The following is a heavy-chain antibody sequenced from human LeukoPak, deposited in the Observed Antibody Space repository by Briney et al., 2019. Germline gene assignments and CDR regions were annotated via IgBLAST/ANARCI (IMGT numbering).Heavy chain of an antibody. D-gene: IGHD6-13*01. J-gene: IGHJ4*02. CDR2: IYSVGST. V-gene: IGHV3-53*01. CDR1: GFRVTGNY. Sequence: GGSLRLSCAASGFRVTGNYMIWVRQAPGTGLEWVSSIYSVGSTYYADSVKGRFTISRDKSKNTLYLQMNSLRVEDTAVYYCARLYTAYSSSWYIDCWGQGTLVTVSS. CDR3: ARLYTAYSSSWYIDC.